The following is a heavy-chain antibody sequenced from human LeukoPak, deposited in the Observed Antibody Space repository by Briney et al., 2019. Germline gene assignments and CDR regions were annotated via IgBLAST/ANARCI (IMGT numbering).Heavy chain of an antibody. V-gene: IGHV3-30-3*01. CDR2: ISYDGSNK. J-gene: IGHJ6*02. D-gene: IGHD3-10*01. Sequence: PGGSLRLSCAASGFTFSSYAMHWVRQAPGKGLEWVAVISYDGSNKYYADSVKGRFTISRDNSKNTLYLQMNSLRAEDTAVYYCARVLLWFGELFYYGTDVWGQGTTVTVSS. CDR1: GFTFSSYA. CDR3: ARVLLWFGELFYYGTDV.